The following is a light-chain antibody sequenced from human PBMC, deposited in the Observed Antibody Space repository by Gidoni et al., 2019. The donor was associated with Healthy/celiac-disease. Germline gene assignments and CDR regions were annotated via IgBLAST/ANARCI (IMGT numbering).Light chain of an antibody. J-gene: IGLJ3*02. CDR2: LNSDGSH. CDR1: SGHSSYA. Sequence: QLVLTQSPSASASLGASVKLTCTLSSGHSSYASAWHQQQPEKGPRYLMKLNSDGSHSKGGGIPDRFSGSSSGAERYLTISSLQSEDEADYYCQTWGTGIRVFGGGTKLTVL. CDR3: QTWGTGIRV. V-gene: IGLV4-69*01.